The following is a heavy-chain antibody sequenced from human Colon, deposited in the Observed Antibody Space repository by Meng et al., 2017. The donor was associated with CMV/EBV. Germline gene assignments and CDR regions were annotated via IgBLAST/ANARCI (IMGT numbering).Heavy chain of an antibody. CDR1: RFTFSSYA. Sequence: GESLKISCAASRFTFSSYAMHWVRQAPGKGLEWVAVISYDGSNTYYADSVKGRFTISRDNSKNTLYLQMNSLRAEDTAVYYCARGAYSSGWYPYFDYWGQGTLVTVSS. CDR3: ARGAYSSGWYPYFDY. J-gene: IGHJ4*02. CDR2: ISYDGSNT. V-gene: IGHV3-30-3*01. D-gene: IGHD6-19*01.